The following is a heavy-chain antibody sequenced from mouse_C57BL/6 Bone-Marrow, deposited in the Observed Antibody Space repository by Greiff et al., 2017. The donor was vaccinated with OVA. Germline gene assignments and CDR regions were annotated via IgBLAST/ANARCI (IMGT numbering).Heavy chain of an antibody. J-gene: IGHJ1*03. D-gene: IGHD1-1*01. CDR1: GYTFTDYE. CDR3: TRSDGSSPWYFDV. V-gene: IGHV1-15*01. CDR2: IDPETGGT. Sequence: VKLMESGAELVRPGASVTLSCKASGYTFTDYEMHWVKQTPVHGLEWIGAIDPETGGTAYNQKFKGKAILTADKSSSTAYMELRSLTSEDSAVYYCTRSDGSSPWYFDVWGTGTTVTVAS.